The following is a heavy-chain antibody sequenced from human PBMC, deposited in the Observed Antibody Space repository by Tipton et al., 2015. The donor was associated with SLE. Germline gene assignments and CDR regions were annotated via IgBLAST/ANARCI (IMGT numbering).Heavy chain of an antibody. D-gene: IGHD5-18*01. CDR1: GGSISSYY. V-gene: IGHV4-59*01. CDR3: ARVWGGGGYSPGLALDI. Sequence: TLSLTCTVSGGSISSYYWSWIRQPPGKGLEWIGYIYYSGGTNYNPSLKSRVTISVDTSKNQFSLKLSSVTAADTAVYYCARVWGGGGYSPGLALDIWGQGTRVTVSS. J-gene: IGHJ3*02. CDR2: IYYSGGT.